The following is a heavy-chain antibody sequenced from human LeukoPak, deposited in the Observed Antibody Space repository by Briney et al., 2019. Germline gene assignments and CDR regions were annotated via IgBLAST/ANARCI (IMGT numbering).Heavy chain of an antibody. D-gene: IGHD5-12*01. CDR3: ARVPTRGIVATMGY. V-gene: IGHV1-2*02. CDR1: GYTFTSYG. CDR2: INPNSGGT. J-gene: IGHJ4*02. Sequence: ASVKVSCKASGYTFTSYGISWVRQAPGQGLEWMGWINPNSGGTNYAQKFQGRVTMTRDTSISTAYMELSRLRSDDTAVYYCARVPTRGIVATMGYWGQGTLVTVSS.